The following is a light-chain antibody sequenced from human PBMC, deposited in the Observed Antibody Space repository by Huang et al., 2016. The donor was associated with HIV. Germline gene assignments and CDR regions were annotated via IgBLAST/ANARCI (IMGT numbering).Light chain of an antibody. CDR2: GAS. J-gene: IGKJ1*01. CDR3: QQSYNTPWT. CDR1: QSISSY. V-gene: IGKV1-39*01. Sequence: DIQMTQSPSSLSASVGDRVTITCRASQSISSYLRWYQQKPGKAPKLLIYGASILQSGVPSRFSGSGSRTDFTLTISSVQPEDLATYYCQQSYNTPWTFGQGTKVEIK.